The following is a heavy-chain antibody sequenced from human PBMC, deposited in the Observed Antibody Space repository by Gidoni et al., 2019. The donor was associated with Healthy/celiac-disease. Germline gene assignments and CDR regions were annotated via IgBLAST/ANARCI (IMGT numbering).Heavy chain of an antibody. CDR2: ISSSGSTI. CDR3: ARDNEGSDYYDSSGYSVL. D-gene: IGHD3-22*01. Sequence: QVQLVESGGGLVKPGGSLRLSCAPSGFPFSASYLSWIRQAPGKGLVWVSYISSSGSTIYYADAEKGRFTISRDNAKNSLYLQMNSLRAEDTAVYYCARDNEGSDYYDSSGYSVLWGQGTLVTVSS. J-gene: IGHJ4*02. CDR1: GFPFSASY. V-gene: IGHV3-11*01.